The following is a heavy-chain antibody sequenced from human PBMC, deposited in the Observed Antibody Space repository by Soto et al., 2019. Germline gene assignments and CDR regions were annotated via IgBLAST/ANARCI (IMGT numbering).Heavy chain of an antibody. J-gene: IGHJ2*01. Sequence: QVQLVQSGAEVKKPGASVKVSCKASGCTFTSYDINWVRQATGQGLEWMGWMNPNSGNTGYAQKFQGRVTMTRNTSISTAYMELSSLRSEDTAVYYCARGRQQWLVRGWYFDLWGRGTLVTVSS. CDR2: MNPNSGNT. D-gene: IGHD6-19*01. V-gene: IGHV1-8*01. CDR1: GCTFTSYD. CDR3: ARGRQQWLVRGWYFDL.